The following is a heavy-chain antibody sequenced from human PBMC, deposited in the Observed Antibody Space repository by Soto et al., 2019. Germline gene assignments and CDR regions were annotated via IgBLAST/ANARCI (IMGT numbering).Heavy chain of an antibody. J-gene: IGHJ4*02. CDR1: GFTFDTYW. Sequence: GGSLRLSCAASGFTFDTYWMNWVRQAPGKGPEWLSGINSDGTISSYADSVKGRFTVSRDNSKNTVYLQMNSLRDEDTAVYYCAKLTAAWGQGALVTVSS. V-gene: IGHV3-74*01. CDR2: INSDGTIS. CDR3: AKLTAA. D-gene: IGHD6-13*01.